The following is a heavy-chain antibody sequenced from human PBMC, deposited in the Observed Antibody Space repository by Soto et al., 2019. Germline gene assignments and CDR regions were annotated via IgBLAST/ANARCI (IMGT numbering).Heavy chain of an antibody. CDR1: GGSISSGDYY. Sequence: SETLSLTCTVSGGSISSGDYYWSWIRQPPGKGLECIGYIYYSGSTYYNPSLKSRVTISVDTSQNQFSLKLTSVTVANTALYYCARNRLVGATDWFDPWGQGTLVTVYS. CDR2: IYYSGST. V-gene: IGHV4-30-4*01. D-gene: IGHD1-26*01. J-gene: IGHJ5*02. CDR3: ARNRLVGATDWFDP.